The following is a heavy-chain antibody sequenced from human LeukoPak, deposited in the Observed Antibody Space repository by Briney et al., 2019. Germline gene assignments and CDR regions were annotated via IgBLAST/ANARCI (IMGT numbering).Heavy chain of an antibody. J-gene: IGHJ4*02. CDR2: IYTSGST. CDR3: ARDSLYSLGGYFDY. CDR1: GGSISSYY. D-gene: IGHD3-16*01. Sequence: SETLSLTCTVSGGSISSYYWSWIRQPAGKGLEWIGRIYTSGSTNYNPSLKSRVTMSVDTSKNQFSLKLSSVTAADTAVYYCARDSLYSLGGYFDYWGQGTLVTVSS. V-gene: IGHV4-4*07.